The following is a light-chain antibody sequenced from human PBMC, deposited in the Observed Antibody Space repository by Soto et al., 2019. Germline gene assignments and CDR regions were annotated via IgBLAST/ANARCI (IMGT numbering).Light chain of an antibody. CDR3: QSYDSDFVI. CDR2: EVS. J-gene: IGLJ2*01. V-gene: IGLV2-14*01. CDR1: SSDVGGYNS. Sequence: QSALIQPASVSGSPGQSITISCTGTSSDVGGYNSVSWYQHHPGKAPKLIIYEVSNRPSGVSDRFSGSKSGNTASLTISGLQTEDEADYYCQSYDSDFVIFGGGTQLTVL.